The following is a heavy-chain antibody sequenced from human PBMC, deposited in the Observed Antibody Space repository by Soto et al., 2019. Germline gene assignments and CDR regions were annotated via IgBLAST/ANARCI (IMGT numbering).Heavy chain of an antibody. V-gene: IGHV4-39*01. Sequence: SETLSLTCAVSGGSITSDYWGWIRQPPGKGLEWIGSMYSGGNTYYNPSLKSRVTVSVDTSKNHFSLKLTSVTAADTAMYYCARQPYDSTGYYYGAWGQGTLVTVSS. J-gene: IGHJ5*02. CDR2: MYSGGNT. CDR3: ARQPYDSTGYYYGA. D-gene: IGHD3-22*01. CDR1: GGSITSDY.